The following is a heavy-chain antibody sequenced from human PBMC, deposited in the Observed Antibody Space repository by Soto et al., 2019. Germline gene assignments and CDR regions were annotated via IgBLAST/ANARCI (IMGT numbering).Heavy chain of an antibody. V-gene: IGHV1-18*04. CDR2: ISANIGTT. CDR1: GGTFSSYA. CDR3: AHILPTVTTFGYDAFDI. J-gene: IGHJ3*02. Sequence: ASVKVSCKASGGTFSSYAISWVRQAPGQGLEWMGWISANIGTTNYAQKLQGRVTMTTDTSTSTVYMELSSLRSEDTAVYYCAHILPTVTTFGYDAFDIWGQGTMVTVSS. D-gene: IGHD4-17*01.